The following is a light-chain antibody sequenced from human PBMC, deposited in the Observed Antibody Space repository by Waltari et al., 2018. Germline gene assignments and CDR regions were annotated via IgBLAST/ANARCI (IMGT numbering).Light chain of an antibody. V-gene: IGLV2-14*01. CDR3: SSYTSTWV. CDR1: SSDFAVFNY. Sequence: QSALTQSASVSGSPGQSITFSCTGTSSDFAVFNYVSWYQQHPGKAPQLMIYDVSKRPSGVSNRFSGSKSGNTASLTISGLQAEDEADYYCSSYTSTWVFGGGTKLTVL. J-gene: IGLJ3*02. CDR2: DVS.